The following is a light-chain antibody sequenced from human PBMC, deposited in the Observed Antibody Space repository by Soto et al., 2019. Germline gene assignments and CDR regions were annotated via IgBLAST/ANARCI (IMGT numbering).Light chain of an antibody. Sequence: QPVLTQSPSASASLGASVKLTCTLSSGHSNYAIAWHQQQPEKGPRYLMKLNSDGSHSKGDGIPDRFSGSSSGAERYLTISSLQSEDEADYYCLTWVTGIHVVFGGGTKLTVL. J-gene: IGLJ2*01. CDR1: SGHSNYA. V-gene: IGLV4-69*01. CDR2: LNSDGSH. CDR3: LTWVTGIHVV.